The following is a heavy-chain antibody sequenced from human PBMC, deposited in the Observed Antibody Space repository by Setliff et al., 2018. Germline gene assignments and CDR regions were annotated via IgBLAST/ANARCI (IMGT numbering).Heavy chain of an antibody. CDR2: IGGRGIST. CDR1: GFTFGDFA. Sequence: PGGSLRLSCAASGFTFGDFAMTWVRQAPGKGLEWVSGIGGRGISTYYADSVKGRFIISRDNSKNTLYLQMNSLRAEDTAVYYCAGLTASREVYYYYGMDVWGRGTTVTVSS. V-gene: IGHV3-23*01. J-gene: IGHJ6*02. D-gene: IGHD1-26*01. CDR3: AGLTASREVYYYYGMDV.